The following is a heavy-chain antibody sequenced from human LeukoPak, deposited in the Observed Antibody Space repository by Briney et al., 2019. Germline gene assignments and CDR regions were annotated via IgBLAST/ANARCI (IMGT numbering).Heavy chain of an antibody. CDR2: VNSDGSHT. V-gene: IGHV3-74*01. CDR1: GFIFGRYW. J-gene: IGHJ4*02. Sequence: PGGSLRLPCVASGFIFGRYWMHWVRQAPGKGLVWVSRVNSDGSHTTYADSVKGRFTISRDNVKNTVYLQINSLRAEDTAVYYCARVAHDYVDSGPGYWGQGTPVTVSS. CDR3: ARVAHDYVDSGPGY. D-gene: IGHD4-17*01.